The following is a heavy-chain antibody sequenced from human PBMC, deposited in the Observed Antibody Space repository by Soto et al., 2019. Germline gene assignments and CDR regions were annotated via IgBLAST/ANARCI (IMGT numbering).Heavy chain of an antibody. D-gene: IGHD2-2*01. CDR1: GFTFSSYG. Sequence: GGSLRLSCAASGFTFSSYGMHWVRQAPGKWLEWVAFIWYEGSNKYYADSGKGRFTIYRDKSKNTLYLQMNSLRAEDKAVYYSARDQCSSTSCYGPSYYYYYGMDVWGQGTTVTVSS. CDR3: ARDQCSSTSCYGPSYYYYYGMDV. J-gene: IGHJ6*02. CDR2: IWYEGSNK. V-gene: IGHV3-33*01.